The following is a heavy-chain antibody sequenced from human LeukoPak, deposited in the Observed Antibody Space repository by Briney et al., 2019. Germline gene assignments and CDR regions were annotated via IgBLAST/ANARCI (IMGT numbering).Heavy chain of an antibody. V-gene: IGHV4-61*02. Sequence: KSSETVSLTCTVSGGSISSGSYYWSWIRQPAGKGLEWIGRIYTSGSTNYNPSLKSRVTISVDTSKNQFSLKLSSVTAADTAVYYCARVRQRGYSYGPTIKETYYFDYWGQGTLVTVSS. D-gene: IGHD5-18*01. J-gene: IGHJ4*02. CDR1: GGSISSGSYY. CDR3: ARVRQRGYSYGPTIKETYYFDY. CDR2: IYTSGST.